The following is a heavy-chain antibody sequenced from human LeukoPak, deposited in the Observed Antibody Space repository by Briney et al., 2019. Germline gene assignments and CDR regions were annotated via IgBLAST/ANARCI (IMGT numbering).Heavy chain of an antibody. CDR1: GGSFSGYY. V-gene: IGHV4-34*01. CDR3: ARGPKYYDFWSGKRTEYYYYYYMDV. Sequence: SETLSLTCAVYGGSFSGYYWSWIRQPPGKGLEWIGEINHSGSTNYNPSLKSRVTISVDTSKNQFSLKLSSVTAADTAVYYCARGPKYYDFWSGKRTEYYYYYYMDVWGKGTTVTVSS. CDR2: INHSGST. D-gene: IGHD3-3*01. J-gene: IGHJ6*03.